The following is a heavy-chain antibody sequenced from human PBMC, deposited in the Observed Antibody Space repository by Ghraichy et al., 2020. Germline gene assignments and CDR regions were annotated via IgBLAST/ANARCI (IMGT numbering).Heavy chain of an antibody. J-gene: IGHJ4*02. CDR3: VRGFSGSHYSYFDY. V-gene: IGHV3-30*04. CDR2: ISYDATHQ. Sequence: GSLRLSCAASGFTFTTHAFHWVRQAPGKGLEWVALISYDATHQYYADSVKGRFTISRDNSKNTLSLQMDSLRRDDTAVYYCVRGFSGSHYSYFDYWGQGTLGTVSS. CDR1: GFTFTTHA. D-gene: IGHD3-10*01.